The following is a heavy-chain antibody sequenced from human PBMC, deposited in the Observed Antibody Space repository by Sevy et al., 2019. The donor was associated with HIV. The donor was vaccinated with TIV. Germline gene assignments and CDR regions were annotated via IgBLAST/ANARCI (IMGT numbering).Heavy chain of an antibody. D-gene: IGHD6-13*01. V-gene: IGHV3-30-3*01. Sequence: GGSLRLSCAASGFAFSSHAMHWVRQAPGKGLEWVAVISYEGTETFYAASVEGRFIISRDYSKNMLSLQINSLRPEDTAVYYCARDGGYSIKWYPLYWGHGTLVTVSS. CDR2: ISYEGTET. CDR1: GFAFSSHA. J-gene: IGHJ4*01. CDR3: ARDGGYSIKWYPLY.